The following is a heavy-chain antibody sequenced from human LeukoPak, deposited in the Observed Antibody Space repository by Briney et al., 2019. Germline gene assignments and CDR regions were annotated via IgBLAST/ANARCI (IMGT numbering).Heavy chain of an antibody. J-gene: IGHJ4*02. CDR3: ARVEDYNRITEYC. V-gene: IGHV1-69*05. Sequence: GASVKVSCKXSGGTFSSHAISWVRQAPGQGLERMGRIIPIFGTANYAQKFQGRVTITTDESRSTAYMELSSLRSEDTAVYYCARVEDYNRITEYCWGQGTLVTVSS. CDR1: GGTFSSHA. CDR2: IIPIFGTA. D-gene: IGHD1-1*01.